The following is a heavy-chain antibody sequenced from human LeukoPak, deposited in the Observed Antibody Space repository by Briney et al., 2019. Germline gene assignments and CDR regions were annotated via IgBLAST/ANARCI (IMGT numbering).Heavy chain of an antibody. CDR1: GYTFTSYD. CDR3: ARGQRVRGVIWYYFDY. J-gene: IGHJ4*02. Sequence: ASVKVSCKASGYTFTSYDINWVRQATGQGLEWMGWMNPNSGNTGYAQKFQGRVTMTRNTSISTAYMELSSLRSEDTAVYYCARGQRVRGVIWYYFDYWGQGTLVTVSS. V-gene: IGHV1-8*01. D-gene: IGHD3-10*01. CDR2: MNPNSGNT.